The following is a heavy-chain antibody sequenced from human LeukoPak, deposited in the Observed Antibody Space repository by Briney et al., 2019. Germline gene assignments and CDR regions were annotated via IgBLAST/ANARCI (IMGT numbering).Heavy chain of an antibody. CDR1: GFTFSNSE. CDR3: ARQYGRSGYRTSWFDP. D-gene: IGHD3-22*01. J-gene: IGHJ5*02. Sequence: GGSLRLSCAASGFTFSNSEMNWVRQTPGKGLDWFSYIGTTGATIYYADSVKGRFTVSRDNAENSLYLQMNSLRAEDTAVYYCARQYGRSGYRTSWFDPWGQGTLVTVSS. V-gene: IGHV3-48*03. CDR2: IGTTGATI.